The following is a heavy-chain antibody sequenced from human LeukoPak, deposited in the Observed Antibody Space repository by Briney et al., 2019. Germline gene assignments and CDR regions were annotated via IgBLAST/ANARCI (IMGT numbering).Heavy chain of an antibody. CDR3: TTDYSSWYFDLIDY. Sequence: GGSLRLSCAASGFTFSNAWMSWVRQAPGKGLEWVGRIKSKTDGGTTDYAAPVKGRFTISRDDSKNTLYLQMNSLKTEDTAVYYCTTDYSSWYFDLIDYWGQGTLVTVSS. CDR2: IKSKTDGGTT. V-gene: IGHV3-15*01. CDR1: GFTFSNAW. J-gene: IGHJ4*02. D-gene: IGHD6-13*01.